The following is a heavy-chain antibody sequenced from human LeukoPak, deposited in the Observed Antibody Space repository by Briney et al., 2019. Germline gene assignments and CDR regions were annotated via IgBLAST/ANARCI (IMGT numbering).Heavy chain of an antibody. CDR1: GFTFTNYI. CDR2: ISGSSRDI. D-gene: IGHD5-24*01. V-gene: IGHV3-21*01. CDR3: AREGDGFNSVDY. J-gene: IGHJ4*02. Sequence: GGSLRLSCAASGFTFTNYIMNGVRQAPGKGLEWVSSISGSSRDIYYADSVKGRFTISRDNAKNSLYLQMNSLRAEDTAVYYCAREGDGFNSVDYWGQGTLVTVSS.